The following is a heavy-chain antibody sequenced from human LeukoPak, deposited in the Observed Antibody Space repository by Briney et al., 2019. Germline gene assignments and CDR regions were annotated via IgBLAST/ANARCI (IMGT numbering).Heavy chain of an antibody. CDR3: ASELVDLPDY. V-gene: IGHV4-39*01. D-gene: IGHD1-26*01. Sequence: SETLSLTCTVSGGSISSSSYYWGWIRQPPGKGLEWIGSIYYSGSTYYNPSLKSRVTISVDTSKNQFSLKLSSVTAADTAVYYCASELVDLPDYWGQGTLVTVSS. J-gene: IGHJ4*02. CDR1: GGSISSSSYY. CDR2: IYYSGST.